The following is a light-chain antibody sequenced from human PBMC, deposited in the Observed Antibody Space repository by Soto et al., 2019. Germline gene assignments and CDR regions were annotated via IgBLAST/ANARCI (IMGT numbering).Light chain of an antibody. CDR3: QQYASSPIT. CDR1: QSVSSN. J-gene: IGKJ5*01. CDR2: GAS. Sequence: EIAMTQSPATLSVSPGERATLSCRASQSVSSNLAWYQQKPGQAPRLLIYGASSRATGIPDRFSGSGSGTDFSLTVSRLEPEDFAVYYCQQYASSPITFGQGTRLEIK. V-gene: IGKV3-20*01.